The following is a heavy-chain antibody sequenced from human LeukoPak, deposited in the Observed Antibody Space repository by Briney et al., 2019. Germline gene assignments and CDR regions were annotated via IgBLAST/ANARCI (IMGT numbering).Heavy chain of an antibody. V-gene: IGHV1-69*06. J-gene: IGHJ3*02. CDR3: ARGYSSGWLDAFDI. Sequence: GASVRVSCKASGGTFSSYAISWVRQAPGQGLEWMGGIIPIFGTANYAQKFQGRVTITADKSTSTAYMELSSLRSEDTAVYYCARGYSSGWLDAFDIWGQGTMVTVSS. D-gene: IGHD6-19*01. CDR2: IIPIFGTA. CDR1: GGTFSSYA.